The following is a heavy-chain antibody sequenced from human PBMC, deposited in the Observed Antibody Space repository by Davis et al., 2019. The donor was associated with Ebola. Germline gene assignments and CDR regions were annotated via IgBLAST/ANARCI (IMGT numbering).Heavy chain of an antibody. CDR3: AGAGYSSGWNFDY. Sequence: SETLSLTCAVYGGSFSGYYWSWIRQPPGKGLEWIGYIYSSGSANYNPSLKSRVTMSVDTSKNQFSLKLSSVTAADTAVYYFAGAGYSSGWNFDYWGPGTLVTVSS. V-gene: IGHV4-59*01. J-gene: IGHJ4*02. CDR2: IYSSGSA. D-gene: IGHD6-19*01. CDR1: GGSFSGYY.